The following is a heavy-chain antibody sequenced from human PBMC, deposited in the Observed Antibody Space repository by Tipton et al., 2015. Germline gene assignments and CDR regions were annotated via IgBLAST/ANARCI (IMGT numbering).Heavy chain of an antibody. D-gene: IGHD6-19*01. J-gene: IGHJ4*02. CDR2: IYTGGSV. V-gene: IGHV4-4*07. CDR3: ARAVPYKQWPTDY. Sequence: GPVKPSETLSLVCSVSGDSIRNKDWSWIRQPAGKGLEWIGRIYTGGSVDYNPSLKGRLTMSVDTSKNQFSLKLSSVTAADTAVYYCARAVPYKQWPTDYWGQGTLVTVSS. CDR1: GDSIRNKD.